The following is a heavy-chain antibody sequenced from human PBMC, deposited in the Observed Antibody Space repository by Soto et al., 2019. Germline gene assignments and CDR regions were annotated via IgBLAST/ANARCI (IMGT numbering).Heavy chain of an antibody. V-gene: IGHV3-20*01. CDR3: ARQRYISGWSWFDS. J-gene: IGHJ5*01. CDR1: GFTFDDYG. D-gene: IGHD6-19*01. CDR2: INWNGGST. Sequence: GGSLRLSCAASGFTFDDYGMSWVRQAPGKGLEWVSGINWNGGSTDFADSVKERFTISRDNAKNSLYLQMNSLRAEDTASYHCARQRYISGWSWFDSWGHGTLVTVSS.